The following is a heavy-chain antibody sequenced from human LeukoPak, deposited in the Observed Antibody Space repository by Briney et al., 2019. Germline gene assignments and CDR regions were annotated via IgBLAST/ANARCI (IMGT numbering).Heavy chain of an antibody. V-gene: IGHV1-2*02. J-gene: IGHJ4*02. Sequence: ASVKVSCKASGYTFTGYYMHWVRQAPGQGLEWMGWINPNSGGTNYAQKFQGRVTMTRDTSINTAFMEMSSLISDDTAVYYCARGSQWYDRTYLEYWGQGTLVTVSS. D-gene: IGHD2-15*01. CDR2: INPNSGGT. CDR1: GYTFTGYY. CDR3: ARGSQWYDRTYLEY.